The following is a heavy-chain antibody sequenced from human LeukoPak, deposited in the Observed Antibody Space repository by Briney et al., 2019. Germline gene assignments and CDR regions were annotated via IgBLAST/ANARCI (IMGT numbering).Heavy chain of an antibody. D-gene: IGHD6-13*01. CDR2: IYWNDDK. V-gene: IGHV2-5*01. Sequence: SGPTLVNPTQTLTLNCTFSGFSLSTSGVGVGWIRQPPGKALEWLALIYWNDDKRHSPSLKSRLTITKDTSKNQVVLTLTNMAPVDTATYYCAHRPSAQLVDRRFDPWGQGTLVTVSS. J-gene: IGHJ5*02. CDR3: AHRPSAQLVDRRFDP. CDR1: GFSLSTSGVG.